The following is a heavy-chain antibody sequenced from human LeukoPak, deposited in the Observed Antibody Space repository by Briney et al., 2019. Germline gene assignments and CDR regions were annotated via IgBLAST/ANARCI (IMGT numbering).Heavy chain of an antibody. V-gene: IGHV3-23*01. D-gene: IGHD3-9*01. CDR1: GFTFSSYA. Sequence: GGSLRLSCAASGFTFSSYAMSWVRQAPGKGLEWVSAISGSGGSTYYADSVKGRFTISRDNSKNTLYLQMNSLRAEDTAVYYCAKVGYDILTGYLGTIDYWGQGTLVTVSS. CDR2: ISGSGGST. J-gene: IGHJ4*02. CDR3: AKVGYDILTGYLGTIDY.